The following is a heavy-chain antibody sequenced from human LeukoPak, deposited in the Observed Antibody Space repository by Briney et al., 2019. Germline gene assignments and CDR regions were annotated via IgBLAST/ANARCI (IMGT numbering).Heavy chain of an antibody. CDR3: ARVFGGYPPGAFDI. Sequence: GGSLRLSCAASGFTFSSYAMHWVRQAPGKGLEWVAVISYDGSNKYYADSVKGRFTISRDNSKNTLYLQMNSLRAEDTAVYYCARVFGGYPPGAFDIWGQGTMVTVSS. J-gene: IGHJ3*02. CDR2: ISYDGSNK. D-gene: IGHD5-12*01. V-gene: IGHV3-30*04. CDR1: GFTFSSYA.